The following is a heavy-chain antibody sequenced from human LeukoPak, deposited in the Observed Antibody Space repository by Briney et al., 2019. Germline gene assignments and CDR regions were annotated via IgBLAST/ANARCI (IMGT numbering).Heavy chain of an antibody. Sequence: GESLKISCKGSGYRFTNYWIGWVRQMPGKGLEWMGIFYPGDSDNRYSPSFQGQVTISVDKSINTAYLQWSSLKASDTAMYYCARQDGDYFDYWGQGTLVTVSS. V-gene: IGHV5-51*01. CDR1: GYRFTNYW. J-gene: IGHJ4*02. CDR2: FYPGDSDN. D-gene: IGHD3-16*01. CDR3: ARQDGDYFDY.